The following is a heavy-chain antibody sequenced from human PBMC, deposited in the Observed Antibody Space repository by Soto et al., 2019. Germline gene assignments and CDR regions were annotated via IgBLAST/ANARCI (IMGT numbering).Heavy chain of an antibody. Sequence: QVQVQESGPGLVKPSQTLSLTCTVSGDSIITGIYYWTWIRQHQGKGLEWIGHVHYSGTIYYNPSLTSRVTMSVDTSKNQVSLELSSVTVADTAVYYCVRGADRYKCGFWGQGTLVTVSS. CDR3: VRGADRYKCGF. CDR2: VHYSGTI. V-gene: IGHV4-31*03. D-gene: IGHD2-21*02. CDR1: GDSIITGIYY. J-gene: IGHJ4*02.